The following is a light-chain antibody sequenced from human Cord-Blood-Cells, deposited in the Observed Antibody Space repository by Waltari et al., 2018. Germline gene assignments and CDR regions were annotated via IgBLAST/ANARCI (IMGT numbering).Light chain of an antibody. CDR3: SSYTSSSTLV. CDR1: SSAVGGSNY. Sequence: QSALTQPASVSGSPGPSITISCPGTSSAVGGSNYVSWYQQHPGKAPKLSIYDVSNRPSGVSNRFSGSKSGNTASLTISGLQAEDEADYYCSSYTSSSTLVFGTGTKVTVL. CDR2: DVS. V-gene: IGLV2-14*01. J-gene: IGLJ1*01.